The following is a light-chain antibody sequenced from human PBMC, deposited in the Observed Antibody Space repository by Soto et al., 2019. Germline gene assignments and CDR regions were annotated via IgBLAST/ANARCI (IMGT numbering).Light chain of an antibody. Sequence: DIVLTQSPGTLSLSPGERATLSCRTSQSVSSNYLAWYQQKPGQAPRLLIYGASTRATGIPDRFSGSGSGADFILTISRLEHEDFAVYFCQQYGTSFWTFGQGTKVEIK. CDR1: QSVSSNY. V-gene: IGKV3-20*01. CDR3: QQYGTSFWT. J-gene: IGKJ1*01. CDR2: GAS.